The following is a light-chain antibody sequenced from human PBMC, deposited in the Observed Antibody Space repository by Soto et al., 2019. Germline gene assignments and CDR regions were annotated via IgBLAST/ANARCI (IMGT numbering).Light chain of an antibody. Sequence: QSALTQPPSASGSPGQSVTISCTGTSSDVGGYNYVSWYQQHPGKAPKLMIYEVSKRPSGVPDRFSGSKSGNTASLTVAGHQAEDEADYYCSSHAGSTHVVFGGGTKLTVL. V-gene: IGLV2-8*01. CDR2: EVS. CDR1: SSDVGGYNY. CDR3: SSHAGSTHVV. J-gene: IGLJ2*01.